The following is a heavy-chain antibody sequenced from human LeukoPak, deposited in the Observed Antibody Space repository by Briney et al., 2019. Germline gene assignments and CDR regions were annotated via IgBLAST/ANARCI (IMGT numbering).Heavy chain of an antibody. V-gene: IGHV3-66*03. J-gene: IGHJ4*02. D-gene: IGHD6-13*01. CDR1: GFTVSGDY. CDR2: IYADFDNT. Sequence: PGGSLRLSCAVSGFTVSGDYMSWLRQAPGRGLEWVSVIYADFDNTDYADSVRGRFTISRDNSKNTLYLQMNSLRAEDTAVYYCAKGIAAAGTNYWGQGTLVTVSS. CDR3: AKGIAAAGTNY.